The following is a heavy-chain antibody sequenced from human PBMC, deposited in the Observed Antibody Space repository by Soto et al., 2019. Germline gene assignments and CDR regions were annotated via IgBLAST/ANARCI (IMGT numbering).Heavy chain of an antibody. J-gene: IGHJ4*02. D-gene: IGHD2-2*02. Sequence: ASVKVSCKASGGTFSSYTISWVRQAPGQGLEWMGRIIPILGIGNYAQKFQGRVTITADKSTSTAYMELSSLRSEDTAVYYCATDPLDCSSTSRYTSFDYRGQATLVYLSS. V-gene: IGHV1-69*04. CDR1: GGTFSSYT. CDR3: ATDPLDCSSTSRYTSFDY. CDR2: IIPILGIG.